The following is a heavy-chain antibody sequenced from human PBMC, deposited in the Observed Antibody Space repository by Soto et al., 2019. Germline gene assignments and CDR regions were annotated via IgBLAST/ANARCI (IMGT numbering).Heavy chain of an antibody. CDR2: ISGSGGST. D-gene: IGHD6-19*01. CDR1: GFTFSSYA. J-gene: IGHJ5*02. Sequence: EVQLLESGGGLVQPGGSLRLSCAASGFTFSSYAMSWVRQAPGKGLEWVSAISGSGGSTYYADSVKGRFTISRDNSKNTLYLQMSSLRAEDTAVYYCAKDRSAVAGGSYNWFDPWGQGTLVTVSS. CDR3: AKDRSAVAGGSYNWFDP. V-gene: IGHV3-23*01.